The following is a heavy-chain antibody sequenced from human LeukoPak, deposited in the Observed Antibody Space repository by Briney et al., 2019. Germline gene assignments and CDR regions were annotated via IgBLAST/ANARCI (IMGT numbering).Heavy chain of an antibody. CDR1: GFTFSSYS. CDR3: ARDRQSTIFGVVITGEFDY. V-gene: IGHV3-21*01. D-gene: IGHD3-3*01. Sequence: PGGSLRLSCAASGFTFSSYSMNWVRQAPGKGLEWVLSISSSSSYIYYADSVKGRFTISRDNAKNSLYLQMNSLRAEDTAVYYCARDRQSTIFGVVITGEFDYWGQGTLVTVSS. J-gene: IGHJ4*02. CDR2: ISSSSSYI.